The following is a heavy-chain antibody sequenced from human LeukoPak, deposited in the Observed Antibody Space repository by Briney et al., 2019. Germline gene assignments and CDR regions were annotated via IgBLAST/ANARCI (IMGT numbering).Heavy chain of an antibody. CDR1: GFTFGSYA. V-gene: IGHV3-23*01. CDR2: VSGGGVST. Sequence: QPGGSLRLSCAASGFTFGSYAMSWVRQAPGKGLEWISTVSGGGVSTYYADSVKGRLTISRDNSKNTMDLQMNSLRAEDTALYYCVKDTIGYYQPFDVWGQGTLVTVSS. J-gene: IGHJ4*02. D-gene: IGHD3-22*01. CDR3: VKDTIGYYQPFDV.